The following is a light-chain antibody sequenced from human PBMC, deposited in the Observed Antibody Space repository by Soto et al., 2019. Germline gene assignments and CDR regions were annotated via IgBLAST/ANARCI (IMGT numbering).Light chain of an antibody. CDR3: QTWGTGPA. Sequence: QSVLTQSPSASASLGASVKLTCTLSSGHSSYAIAWHQQQPEKGPRYLMKLNSDGSHSKGDGIPDRFSGSSSGAERYLTISSLQSEDEADYYCQTWGTGPAFGTGTKLTVL. CDR1: SGHSSYA. J-gene: IGLJ1*01. CDR2: LNSDGSH. V-gene: IGLV4-69*01.